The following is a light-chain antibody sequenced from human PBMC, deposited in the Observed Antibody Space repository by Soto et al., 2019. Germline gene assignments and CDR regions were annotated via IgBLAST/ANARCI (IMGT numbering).Light chain of an antibody. CDR3: QTWGTGIRV. J-gene: IGLJ2*01. Sequence: QSVLTQSPSASASLGASVKLTCTLSSGHSSYAIAWHQQQPEKGPRYLMKLNSDGSHSKGDGIPDRFSGSSSGAERYLNISSIQSEDEADYYCQTWGTGIRVFGGGTKVTVL. V-gene: IGLV4-69*01. CDR2: LNSDGSH. CDR1: SGHSSYA.